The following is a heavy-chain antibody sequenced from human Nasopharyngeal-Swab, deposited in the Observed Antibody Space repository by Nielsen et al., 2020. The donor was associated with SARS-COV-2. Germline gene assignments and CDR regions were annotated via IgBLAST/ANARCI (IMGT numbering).Heavy chain of an antibody. CDR1: GGSISSYY. Sequence: SETLSLTCTVSGGSISSYYWSRIRQPPGKGLEWIGYIYYSGSTNYNPSLKSRVTISVDTSKNQFSLKLSSVTAADTAVYYCAREGVVAATLDYWGQGTLVTVSS. J-gene: IGHJ4*02. D-gene: IGHD2-15*01. CDR2: IYYSGST. V-gene: IGHV4-59*01. CDR3: AREGVVAATLDY.